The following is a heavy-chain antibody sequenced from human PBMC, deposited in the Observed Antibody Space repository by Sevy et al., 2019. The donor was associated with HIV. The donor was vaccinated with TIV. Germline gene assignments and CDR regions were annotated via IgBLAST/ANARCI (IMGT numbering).Heavy chain of an antibody. CDR3: ARLQNSYGYSFYIDY. V-gene: IGHV3-53*01. CDR1: GFTVSSNY. Sequence: GSLRLSCAASGFTVSSNYMSWVRQAPGKGLEWVSVIYSGGSTYYADSVKGRFTISRDNSKNTLYLQMNSLRAEDTAVYYCARLQNSYGYSFYIDYWGQGTLVTVSS. D-gene: IGHD5-18*01. CDR2: IYSGGST. J-gene: IGHJ4*02.